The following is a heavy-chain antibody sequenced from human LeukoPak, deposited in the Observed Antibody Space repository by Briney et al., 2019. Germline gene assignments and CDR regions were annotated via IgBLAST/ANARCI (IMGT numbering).Heavy chain of an antibody. CDR1: GFTFNNAR. J-gene: IGHJ4*02. CDR2: IETKTDGETT. V-gene: IGHV3-15*04. Sequence: GGSLRLSCAASGFTFNNARMSWVRQAPGKGLEWVGRIETKTDGETTDYAAPVKGRFTISRDDSKNTLYLQMNSLRAEDTAVYYCAKQTHIVATIMSFDYWGQGTLVTVSS. D-gene: IGHD5-12*01. CDR3: AKQTHIVATIMSFDY.